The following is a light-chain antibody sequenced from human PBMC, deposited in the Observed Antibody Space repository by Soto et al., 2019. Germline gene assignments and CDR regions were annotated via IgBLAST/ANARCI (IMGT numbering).Light chain of an antibody. CDR1: QSVSSN. V-gene: IGKV3-15*01. Sequence: EIVLTQSPATLSVSPGERATLSCRASQSVSSNLAWYQQKPGQAPRLVIYGASTRATGIPARFSGSRSGTELNLTISSLQSEDFAVYYCQQYNKLNLTFGGGAQVEIK. CDR3: QQYNKLNLT. J-gene: IGKJ4*01. CDR2: GAS.